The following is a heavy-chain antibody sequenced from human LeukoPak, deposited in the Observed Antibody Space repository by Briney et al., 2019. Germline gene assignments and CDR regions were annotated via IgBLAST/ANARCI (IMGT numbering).Heavy chain of an antibody. CDR3: ARLTIAAAGTSFDY. V-gene: IGHV4-59*08. CDR2: IYYSGST. J-gene: IGHJ4*02. CDR1: GGSISSYY. D-gene: IGHD6-13*01. Sequence: PSETLSLTCTVSGGSISSYYRSWIRQPPGKGLEWIGYIYYSGSTNYNPSLKSRVTISVDTSKNQFSLKLSSVTAADTAVYYCARLTIAAAGTSFDYWGQGTLVTVSS.